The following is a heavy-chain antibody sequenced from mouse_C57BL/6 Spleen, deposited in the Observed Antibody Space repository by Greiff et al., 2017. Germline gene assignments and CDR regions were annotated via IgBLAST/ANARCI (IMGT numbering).Heavy chain of an antibody. Sequence: QVQLQQPGAELVRPGTSVKLSCKASGYTFTSYWMHWVKQRPGQVLEWIGVIDPSDSYTNYNQKFKGKATLTVDTSSSTAYMQLSSLTSEDSAVYYCARAFYYYYDGYFDYWGQGTTLTVSS. CDR1: GYTFTSYW. CDR3: ARAFYYYYDGYFDY. CDR2: IDPSDSYT. V-gene: IGHV1-59*01. D-gene: IGHD2-4*01. J-gene: IGHJ2*01.